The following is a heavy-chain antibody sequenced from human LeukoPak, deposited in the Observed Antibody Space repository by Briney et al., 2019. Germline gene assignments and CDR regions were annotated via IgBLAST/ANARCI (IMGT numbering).Heavy chain of an antibody. J-gene: IGHJ5*02. V-gene: IGHV4-31*03. CDR3: ARGTREQDYYDSSGYYDGVWFDP. CDR2: IYYSGST. D-gene: IGHD3-22*01. Sequence: SQTLSLTCTVSGGSISSGGYYWSWIRQHPGKGLEWIGYIYYSGSTYYNPSLKSRVTISVDTSKNQFSLKLSSVTAADTAVYYCARGTREQDYYDSSGYYDGVWFDPWGQGTLVTASS. CDR1: GGSISSGGYY.